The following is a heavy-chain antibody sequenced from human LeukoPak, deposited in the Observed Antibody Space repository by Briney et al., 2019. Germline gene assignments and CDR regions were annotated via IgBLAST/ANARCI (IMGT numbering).Heavy chain of an antibody. CDR1: GGSFTTYY. CDR3: ASQYGDYTSYFDY. CDR2: IYYSGST. Sequence: SETLSLTCAVYGGSFTTYYWSWIRQPPGKGLEWIGSIYYSGSTYYNPSLKSRVTISVDTSKNQFSLKLSSVTAADTAVYYCASQYGDYTSYFDYWGQGTLVTVSS. D-gene: IGHD4-17*01. J-gene: IGHJ4*02. V-gene: IGHV4-59*05.